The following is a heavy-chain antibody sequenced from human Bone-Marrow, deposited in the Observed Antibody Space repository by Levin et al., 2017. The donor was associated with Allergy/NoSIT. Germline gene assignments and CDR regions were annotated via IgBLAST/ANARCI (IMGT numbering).Heavy chain of an antibody. CDR2: ISYDGSNK. CDR1: GFTFSSYA. CDR3: ARAPLGCSSTSCWFDP. V-gene: IGHV3-30*04. Sequence: GGSLRLSCAASGFTFSSYAMHWVRQAPGKGLEWVAVISYDGSNKYYADSVKGRFTISRDNSKNTLYLQMNSLRAEDTAVYYCARAPLGCSSTSCWFDPWGQGTLVTVSS. J-gene: IGHJ5*02. D-gene: IGHD2-2*01.